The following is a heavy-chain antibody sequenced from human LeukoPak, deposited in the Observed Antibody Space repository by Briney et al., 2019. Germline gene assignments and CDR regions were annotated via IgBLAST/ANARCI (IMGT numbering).Heavy chain of an antibody. J-gene: IGHJ4*02. CDR3: AKSSPVRGYKGSPAY. CDR2: IRYDGSNK. V-gene: IGHV3-30*02. Sequence: GGSLRLSCAASGFTFSSYGMHWVRQAPGKGLEWVAFIRYDGSNKYYADSVKGRFTISRDNSKNTLYLQMNSLRAEDTAVYYCAKSSPVRGYKGSPAYWGQGTLVTVSS. CDR1: GFTFSSYG. D-gene: IGHD5-12*01.